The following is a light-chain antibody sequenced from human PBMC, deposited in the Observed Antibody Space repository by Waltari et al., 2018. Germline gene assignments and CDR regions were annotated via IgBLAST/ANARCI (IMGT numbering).Light chain of an antibody. CDR3: QSFDSTNPLV. V-gene: IGLV6-57*03. CDR1: SGSIGSGY. Sequence: NFMLTQPHSVSESPGKTITISCTRSSGSIGSGYVQWYQQRPGSAPTTMIYEDKKRPSRVPDPFSCSIDSSATSAPLTISGLTTEDEADYYCQSFDSTNPLVFGGGTKLTVL. J-gene: IGLJ3*02. CDR2: EDK.